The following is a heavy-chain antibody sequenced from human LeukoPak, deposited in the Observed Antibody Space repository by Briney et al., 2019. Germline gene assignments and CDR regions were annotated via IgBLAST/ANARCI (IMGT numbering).Heavy chain of an antibody. CDR1: GYTFTGYY. Sequence: ASVKVSCKASGYTFTGYYMHWVRQAPGQGLEWMGWINPNSGGTNYAQKFQGWVTMTRDTSISTAYMELSRLRSDDTAVYYCARGLGGGHSGYEDYWGQGTLVTVSS. D-gene: IGHD5-12*01. V-gene: IGHV1-2*04. CDR3: ARGLGGGHSGYEDY. J-gene: IGHJ4*02. CDR2: INPNSGGT.